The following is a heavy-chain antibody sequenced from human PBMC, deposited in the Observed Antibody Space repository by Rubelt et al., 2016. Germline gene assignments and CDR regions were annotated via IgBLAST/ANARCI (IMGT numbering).Heavy chain of an antibody. CDR2: ISGSGAGT. D-gene: IGHD3-3*01. V-gene: IGHV3-23*01. CDR3: ARDFSPNYDFWSGYWHYGMDV. J-gene: IGHJ6*02. Sequence: GKGLEWVSGISGSGAGTYYADSVKGRFTISRDNSKNTLYLQMNSLRAEDTAVYYCARDFSPNYDFWSGYWHYGMDVWGQGTTVTVSS.